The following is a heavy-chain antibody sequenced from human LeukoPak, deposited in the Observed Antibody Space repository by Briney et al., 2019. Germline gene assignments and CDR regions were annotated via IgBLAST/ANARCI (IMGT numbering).Heavy chain of an antibody. CDR2: IGTAGDT. J-gene: IGHJ4*02. V-gene: IGHV3-13*01. CDR3: ARGGIAAAPDY. CDR1: GFTFSSYV. Sequence: GGSLRLSCAASGFTFSSYVMHWVRQATGKGLEWVSAIGTAGDTYYPGSVKGRFTISRENAKNSLYLQMNSLRAGDTAVYYCARGGIAAAPDYWGQGTLVTVSS. D-gene: IGHD6-13*01.